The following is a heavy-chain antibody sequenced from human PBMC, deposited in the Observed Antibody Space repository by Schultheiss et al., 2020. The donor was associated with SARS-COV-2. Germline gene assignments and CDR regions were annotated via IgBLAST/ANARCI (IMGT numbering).Heavy chain of an antibody. V-gene: IGHV3-49*03. J-gene: IGHJ6*02. Sequence: GGSLRLSCTGSGFNFGDYAMTWFRQAPGKGLEGVAFIKSSAYGGTTEYAASVKGRFTISRDDSNSIVYLQMNSLKSEDTAVYYCTGYYGDSYNYYYGMDIWGQGTTVTVSS. CDR2: IKSSAYGGTT. CDR3: TGYYGDSYNYYYGMDI. CDR1: GFNFGDYA. D-gene: IGHD4-17*01.